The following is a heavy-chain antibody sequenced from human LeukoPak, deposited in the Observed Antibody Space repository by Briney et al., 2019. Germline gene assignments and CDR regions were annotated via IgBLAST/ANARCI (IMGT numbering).Heavy chain of an antibody. D-gene: IGHD6-19*01. CDR2: ISSGSSYT. CDR3: ARDQGSGRDY. J-gene: IGHJ4*02. CDR1: GFTFSSYS. Sequence: GGSLRLSCAASGFTFSSYSMNWVRQAPGKGLEWVSSISSGSSYTYYADSVKGRFTISRDNAKNSLYLQMNSLRAEDTAVYYCARDQGSGRDYWGQGTLVTVSS. V-gene: IGHV3-21*01.